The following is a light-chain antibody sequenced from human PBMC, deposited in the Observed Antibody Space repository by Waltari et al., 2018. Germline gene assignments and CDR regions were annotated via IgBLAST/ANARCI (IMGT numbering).Light chain of an antibody. CDR2: EGS. Sequence: QSALTQPASVSGSPGQSITISCTGTSSDVGSYNLVSWFQQHPGKAPKLRVYEGSKRPSGVSNRFAGSKSGNTASLTISGLQAEDEADYYYCSYAGGSAPYVFGTGTKVTVL. V-gene: IGLV2-23*01. CDR3: CSYAGGSAPYV. CDR1: SSDVGSYNL. J-gene: IGLJ1*01.